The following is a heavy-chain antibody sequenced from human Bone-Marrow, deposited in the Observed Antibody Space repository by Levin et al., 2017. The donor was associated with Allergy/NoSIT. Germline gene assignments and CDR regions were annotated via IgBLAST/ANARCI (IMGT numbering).Heavy chain of an antibody. CDR3: ARDGPRRSFQY. D-gene: IGHD2-15*01. CDR1: GFTVSGSY. CDR2: INSGGNT. J-gene: IGHJ1*01. Sequence: LSLTCAASGFTVSGSYMGWVRHVPGKGLECVSLINSGGNTYNADSVRGRFTISRDNSKNTVHLQMNSLRPEDTAVYYCARDGPRRSFQYWGQGTLVTVSS. V-gene: IGHV3-66*02.